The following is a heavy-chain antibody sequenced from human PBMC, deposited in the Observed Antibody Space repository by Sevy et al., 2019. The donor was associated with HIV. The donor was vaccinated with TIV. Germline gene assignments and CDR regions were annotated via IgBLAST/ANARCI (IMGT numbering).Heavy chain of an antibody. D-gene: IGHD6-13*01. J-gene: IGHJ5*02. CDR2: ISWKSGSI. CDR1: GFTFDDYA. CDR3: AKELYGGIAAAGTGEFDP. Sequence: GGSLRLSCAASGFTFDDYAMHWVRQPPGKGLEWVSGISWKSGSIGYADSVKGRFTISRDNAKNSLYLQMNSLRAEDTALYYCAKELYGGIAAAGTGEFDPWCQGTLVTVSS. V-gene: IGHV3-9*01.